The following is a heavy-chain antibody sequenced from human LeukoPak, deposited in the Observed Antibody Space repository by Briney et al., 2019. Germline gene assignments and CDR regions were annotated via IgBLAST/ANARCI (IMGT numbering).Heavy chain of an antibody. CDR1: GLTFRSYG. Sequence: GGSLRLSCAASGLTFRSYGMHWVRQAPGKGLEWVAIIWYDGSNKYYTDSVKGRFTISRDNSKNTLYLQMNSLRAEDTAVYYCASGRGVRGVIVSYYFDYWGQGTLVTVSS. CDR2: IWYDGSNK. V-gene: IGHV3-33*01. CDR3: ASGRGVRGVIVSYYFDY. D-gene: IGHD3-10*01. J-gene: IGHJ4*02.